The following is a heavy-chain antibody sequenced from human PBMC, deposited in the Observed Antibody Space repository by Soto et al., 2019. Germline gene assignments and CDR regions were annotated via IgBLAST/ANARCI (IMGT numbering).Heavy chain of an antibody. CDR2: ISSSSSVI. CDR1: GFILSDCA. V-gene: IGHV3-48*01. CDR3: ARDLSWGSNWYYYMDV. J-gene: IGHJ6*03. D-gene: IGHD7-27*01. Sequence: EVQLVESGGGLVQPGGSLRLSCATSGFILSDCAMNWVRQAPGKGLEWVSYISSSSSVIDYADPVKGRFTVSRDNARNSLYLQMNSLRAEDTAVYYCARDLSWGSNWYYYMDVWGKGTTVTLSS.